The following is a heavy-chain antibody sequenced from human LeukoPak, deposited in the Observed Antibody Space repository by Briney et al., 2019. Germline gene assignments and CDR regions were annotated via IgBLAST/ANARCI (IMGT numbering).Heavy chain of an antibody. Sequence: KPSETLSLTCTVSGGSISSYYWNWIRQPAGKGLEWIGRIYTSGSTNHNPSLKSRVTMSVDTSKNQFSLKLISVTAADTAVYYCARAFSGSSPNWFDPWGQGILVTVSS. J-gene: IGHJ5*02. CDR3: ARAFSGSSPNWFDP. D-gene: IGHD1-26*01. CDR2: IYTSGST. CDR1: GGSISSYY. V-gene: IGHV4-4*07.